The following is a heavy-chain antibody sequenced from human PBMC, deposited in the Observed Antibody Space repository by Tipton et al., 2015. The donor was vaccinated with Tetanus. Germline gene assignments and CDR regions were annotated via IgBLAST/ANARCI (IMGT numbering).Heavy chain of an antibody. Sequence: SLRLSCAASGFIFSSYGIHWVRQAPGKGLEWVAVSWYDGTDKYYADSVKGRFTISRDNSKNTLYLQMNSLRAGDTAVYYCAREADWSGGSCFSGDFDNWGQGTQVTVSS. CDR2: SWYDGTDK. V-gene: IGHV3-33*01. J-gene: IGHJ4*02. CDR1: GFIFSSYG. CDR3: AREADWSGGSCFSGDFDN. D-gene: IGHD2-15*01.